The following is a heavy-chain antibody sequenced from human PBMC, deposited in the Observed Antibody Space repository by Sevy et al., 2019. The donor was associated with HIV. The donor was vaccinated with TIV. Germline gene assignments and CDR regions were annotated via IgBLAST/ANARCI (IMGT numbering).Heavy chain of an antibody. J-gene: IGHJ4*02. CDR1: AYSFANNW. V-gene: IGHV5-51*01. Sequence: GESLKISCKGSAYSFANNWIGWVRQMPGKGLEWMGIVYPGDSDTTYSPSFQGQVTISVDKSISTAYLQWNSLKASDTAMYYCARLPVAAAGLYYFDYWGQGTLVTVSS. CDR3: ARLPVAAAGLYYFDY. CDR2: VYPGDSDT. D-gene: IGHD6-13*01.